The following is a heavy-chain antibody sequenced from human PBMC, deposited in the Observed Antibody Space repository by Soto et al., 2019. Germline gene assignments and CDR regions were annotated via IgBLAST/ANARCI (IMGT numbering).Heavy chain of an antibody. CDR2: ISGSGGST. D-gene: IGHD3-22*01. J-gene: IGHJ4*02. CDR1: GFTFSSYA. CDR3: AKTHSLIVVVISLDY. Sequence: GGSLRLSCAASGFTFSSYAMSWVRQAPGKGLEWVSAISGSGGSTYYADSVRGRFTISRDNSKNTLYLQMNSLRAEDTAVYYCAKTHSLIVVVISLDYWGQGTLVTVSS. V-gene: IGHV3-23*01.